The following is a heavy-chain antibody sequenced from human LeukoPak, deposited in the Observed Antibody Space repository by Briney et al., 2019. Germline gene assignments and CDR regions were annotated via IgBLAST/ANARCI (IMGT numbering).Heavy chain of an antibody. CDR1: GFSVSNNH. D-gene: IGHD3-10*01. Sequence: GGSLRLSCAASGFSVSNNHMSWVRQAPGKGLGWVLVIYSGGSTNYADSVKGRFTISRDNFKNTLFLQMNNLRAEDTAVYYCARDFYYGAVWVAFDIWGLGTMVTVPS. CDR3: ARDFYYGAVWVAFDI. V-gene: IGHV3-53*01. CDR2: IYSGGST. J-gene: IGHJ3*02.